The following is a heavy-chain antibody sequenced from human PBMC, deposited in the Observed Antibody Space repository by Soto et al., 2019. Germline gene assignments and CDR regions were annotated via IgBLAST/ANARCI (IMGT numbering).Heavy chain of an antibody. J-gene: IGHJ4*02. CDR1: GFTLSSYA. CDR2: ISGSGGST. Sequence: PGGSLRLSCAASGFTLSSYAMSWVRQAPGKGLEWVSAISGSGGSTYYADSVKGRFTISRDNSKNTLYLQMNSLRAEDTAVYYCAKDRYQQLVIFDYWGQGTLVTVSS. V-gene: IGHV3-23*01. D-gene: IGHD6-13*01. CDR3: AKDRYQQLVIFDY.